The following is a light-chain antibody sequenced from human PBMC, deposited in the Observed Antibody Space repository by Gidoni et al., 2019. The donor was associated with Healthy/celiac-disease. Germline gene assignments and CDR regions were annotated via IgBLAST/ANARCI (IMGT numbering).Light chain of an antibody. CDR1: QSISSY. Sequence: DIQMTQSPSSLSASVGDRVTITCRASQSISSYLNWYQQKPGKAPKLLIYAASSLQSGVPSRFSCSGSGTDFTLTISSLHPEDFATYYFQQSYSTPPWTFGQGTKVEIK. CDR3: QQSYSTPPWT. CDR2: AAS. V-gene: IGKV1-39*01. J-gene: IGKJ1*01.